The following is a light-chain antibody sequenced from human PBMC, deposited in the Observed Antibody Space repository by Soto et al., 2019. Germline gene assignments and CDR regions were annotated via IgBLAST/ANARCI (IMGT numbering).Light chain of an antibody. V-gene: IGLV2-14*01. J-gene: IGLJ1*01. CDR2: DVS. CDR1: SSDVGGYNY. CDR3: SSYRSRSTLLYV. Sequence: QSVLTQPASVSGSPGQSITISCTGTSSDVGGYNYVSWYQQHPGKAPKLMIYDVSNRPSGVSNRFSGSKSGNTASLTISGLQADDEAEYDCSSYRSRSTLLYVFGTGTKVTVL.